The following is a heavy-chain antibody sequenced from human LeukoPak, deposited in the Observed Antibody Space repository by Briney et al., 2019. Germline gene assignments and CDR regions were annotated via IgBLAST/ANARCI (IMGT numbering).Heavy chain of an antibody. Sequence: GGSLRLSYAASGFTFSSYAMSWVRQAPGKGLEWVSAISGSGGSTYYADSVKGRFTISRDNSKNTLYLQMNSLRAEDTAVFYCARDLLSGPYGDYGPTGYWGQGTLVTVSS. D-gene: IGHD4-17*01. CDR3: ARDLLSGPYGDYGPTGY. CDR2: ISGSGGST. V-gene: IGHV3-23*01. J-gene: IGHJ4*02. CDR1: GFTFSSYA.